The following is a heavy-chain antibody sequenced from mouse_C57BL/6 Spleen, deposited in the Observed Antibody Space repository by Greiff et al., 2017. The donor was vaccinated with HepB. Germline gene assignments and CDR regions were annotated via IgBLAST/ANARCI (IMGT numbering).Heavy chain of an antibody. CDR3: ARAYGSYAMDY. CDR1: GFTFSSYA. CDR2: ISDGGSYT. D-gene: IGHD2-10*02. V-gene: IGHV5-4*03. J-gene: IGHJ4*01. Sequence: EVKVVESGGGLVKPGGSLKLSCAASGFTFSSYAMSWVRQTPEKRLEWVATISDGGSYTYYPDNVKGRFTISRDNAKNNLYLQMSHLKSEDTAMYYCARAYGSYAMDYWGQGTSVTVSS.